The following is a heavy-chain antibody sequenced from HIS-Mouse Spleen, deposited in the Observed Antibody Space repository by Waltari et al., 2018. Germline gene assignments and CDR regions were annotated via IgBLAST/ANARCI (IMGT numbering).Heavy chain of an antibody. J-gene: IGHJ4*02. CDR1: GFTLSSYG. V-gene: IGHV3-30*18. CDR2: ISYDGSNK. Sequence: QVQLVESGGGVVQPGRSRRLAGAASGFTLSSYGMHWVRQAPGKGLEWVAVISYDGSNKYYADSVKGRFTISRDNSKNTLYLQMNSLRAEDTAVYYCAKDKHHAFDYWGQGTLVTVSS. CDR3: AKDKHHAFDY.